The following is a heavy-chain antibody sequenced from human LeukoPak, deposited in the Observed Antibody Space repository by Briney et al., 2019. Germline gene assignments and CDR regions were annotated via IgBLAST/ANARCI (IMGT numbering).Heavy chain of an antibody. CDR3: TKESESSSFTDY. V-gene: IGHV3-23*01. Sequence: PGGSLRLSCAASGFTFSSYAMNWVRQAPGKGLEWVSAISGSGGCTYYADSVKGRFTISRDNSKNTLYLQMNNLRAEDTAVYYCTKESESSSFTDYWGQGTLVTVSS. J-gene: IGHJ4*02. CDR2: ISGSGGCT. CDR1: GFTFSSYA. D-gene: IGHD6-13*01.